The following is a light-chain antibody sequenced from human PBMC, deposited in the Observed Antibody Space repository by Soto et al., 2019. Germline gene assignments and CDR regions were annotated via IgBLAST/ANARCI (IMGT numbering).Light chain of an antibody. CDR1: SSNIGAGYD. CDR2: GNS. J-gene: IGLJ1*01. Sequence: QSVLTQPPSVSGAPGQRVTISCTGSSSNIGAGYDVHWYQQLPGTAPKLIIYGNSNRPSGVPDRFSGSKSGTAASLAITGLQAEDEADYYCQSYDSSLSGSWVFGTGTKVTVL. CDR3: QSYDSSLSGSWV. V-gene: IGLV1-40*01.